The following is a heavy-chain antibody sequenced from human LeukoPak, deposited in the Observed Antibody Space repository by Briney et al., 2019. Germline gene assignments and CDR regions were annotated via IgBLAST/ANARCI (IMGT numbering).Heavy chain of an antibody. D-gene: IGHD3-10*01. Sequence: GGSLRLSCTASGFTFSSYAMSWVRQAPGKGLEWVSVISGSGGSTYYADSVKGRFTISRDNSKNTLYLQMNSLRAEDTAVYYCAKDHQALLWFGESLGYFDYWGXXTLVTVSS. CDR2: ISGSGGST. CDR3: AKDHQALLWFGESLGYFDY. V-gene: IGHV3-23*01. J-gene: IGHJ4*01. CDR1: GFTFSSYA.